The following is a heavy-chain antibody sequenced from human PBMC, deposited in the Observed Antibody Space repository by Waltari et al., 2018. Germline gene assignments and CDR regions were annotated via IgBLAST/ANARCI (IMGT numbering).Heavy chain of an antibody. D-gene: IGHD3-3*01. Sequence: QLQLQESGPGLVTPSETLSLTCPVSCVSISSSSSSWGRIRKPTGKSLEWIWSIYYSGSTYYNPYLKSRVTISVDTSKNQFSLKLSSVTAADTAVYYCARHIYSGRYYDFWSGYDYYYMDVWGKGTTVTVSS. V-gene: IGHV4-39*01. CDR2: IYYSGST. J-gene: IGHJ6*03. CDR1: CVSISSSSSS. CDR3: ARHIYSGRYYDFWSGYDYYYMDV.